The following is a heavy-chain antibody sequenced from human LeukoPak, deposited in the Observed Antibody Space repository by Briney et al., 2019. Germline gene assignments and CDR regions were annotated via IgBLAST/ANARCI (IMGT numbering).Heavy chain of an antibody. V-gene: IGHV1-24*01. Sequence: ASVKVSCKVSGYTLTELSMHWVRQAPGKGLEWMGGFDPEDGETIYAQKFQGRVTMTEDTSTDTAYMELSSLRSEDTAVYYCATEGPSLITMVRGVIRKPNFDYWGQGTLVTVSS. CDR1: GYTLTELS. CDR2: FDPEDGET. J-gene: IGHJ4*02. D-gene: IGHD3-10*01. CDR3: ATEGPSLITMVRGVIRKPNFDY.